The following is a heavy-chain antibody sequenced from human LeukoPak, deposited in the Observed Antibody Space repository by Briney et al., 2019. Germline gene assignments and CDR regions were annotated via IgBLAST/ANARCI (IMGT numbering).Heavy chain of an antibody. CDR3: AKVSVAVPIADAIPDYFDF. V-gene: IGHV1-2*02. D-gene: IGHD2-21*01. Sequence: ASVTVSCKASGYTFTDYYIHWVGQAPGLGLEGVGWISPNSGGTNYAQKFQGRVTMTRDTSISTAYMDLSMLKSDDTAVYYCAKVSVAVPIADAIPDYFDFWGQGTLVTVSS. CDR1: GYTFTDYY. CDR2: ISPNSGGT. J-gene: IGHJ4*02.